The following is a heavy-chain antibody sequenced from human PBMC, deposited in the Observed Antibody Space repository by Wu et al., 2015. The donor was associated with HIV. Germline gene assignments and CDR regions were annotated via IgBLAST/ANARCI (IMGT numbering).Heavy chain of an antibody. CDR1: GGTFSSYA. V-gene: IGHV1-69*12. J-gene: IGHJ2*01. CDR3: ARGSRAYCGGDCYHRGYWYFDL. D-gene: IGHD2-21*01. CDR2: IIPIFGTA. Sequence: QVQLVQSGAEVKKPGSSVKVSCKASGGTFSSYAISWVRQAPGQGLEWMGGIIPIFGTANYAQKFQGRVTITADESTSTAYMELSSLRSEDTAVYYCARGSRAYCGGDCYHRGYWYFDLWGRGHPGHCLL.